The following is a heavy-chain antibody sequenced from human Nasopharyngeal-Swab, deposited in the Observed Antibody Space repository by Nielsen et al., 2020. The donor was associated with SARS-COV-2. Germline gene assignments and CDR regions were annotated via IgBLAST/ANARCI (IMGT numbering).Heavy chain of an antibody. CDR2: IYGGGTT. D-gene: IGHD5-24*01. Sequence: VRQAPGKGLGWVSVIYGGGTTEYADSVRGRFTISRDRSGYTLYLQMNSLRADDTAIYYCARDPRGDGYSFFDYWGQGTEVTVSS. V-gene: IGHV3-53*01. CDR3: ARDPRGDGYSFFDY. J-gene: IGHJ4*02.